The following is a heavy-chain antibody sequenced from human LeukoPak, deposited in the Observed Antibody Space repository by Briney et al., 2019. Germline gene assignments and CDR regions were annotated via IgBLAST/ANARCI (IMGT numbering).Heavy chain of an antibody. J-gene: IGHJ4*02. V-gene: IGHV4-39*07. CDR2: VYYSGIT. Sequence: SETLSLTCNVSGGSISSRSYYWGWIRQPPGKGLEWIGSVYYSGITYYNTSLRSRVTILVDTSENQFSLKVSSVTAADTAVYYCAREDADMAPGFGYWGQGTLVTVSS. CDR3: AREDADMAPGFGY. D-gene: IGHD5-24*01. CDR1: GGSISSRSYY.